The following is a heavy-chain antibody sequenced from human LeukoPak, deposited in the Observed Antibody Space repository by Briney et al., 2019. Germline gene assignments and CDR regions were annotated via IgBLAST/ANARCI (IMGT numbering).Heavy chain of an antibody. CDR3: ARAIVGTVTTTFDY. D-gene: IGHD4-11*01. J-gene: IGHJ4*02. Sequence: KPSETLSLTCTVSGGSISSYYWSWLRQPPGKGLEWIGYIYYSGSTNYNPSLKSRVTISVDTSKNQFSLKLSSVTAADTAVYYCARAIVGTVTTTFDYWGQGTLVTVSS. CDR1: GGSISSYY. V-gene: IGHV4-59*01. CDR2: IYYSGST.